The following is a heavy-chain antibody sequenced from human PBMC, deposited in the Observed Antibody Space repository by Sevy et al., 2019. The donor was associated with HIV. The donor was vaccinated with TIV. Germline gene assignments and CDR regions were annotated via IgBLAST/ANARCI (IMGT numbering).Heavy chain of an antibody. J-gene: IGHJ4*02. CDR2: ISSSSSYI. Sequence: GGSLRLSCAASGFTFSSYSMNWVRQAPGKGLEWVSSISSSSSYIYYADSVKRRFTISSDNAKNSLYLQMTSLRAEDTAVYYCARDMREYVWGSYPIDYWGQGTLVTVSS. V-gene: IGHV3-21*01. CDR1: GFTFSSYS. CDR3: ARDMREYVWGSYPIDY. D-gene: IGHD3-16*01.